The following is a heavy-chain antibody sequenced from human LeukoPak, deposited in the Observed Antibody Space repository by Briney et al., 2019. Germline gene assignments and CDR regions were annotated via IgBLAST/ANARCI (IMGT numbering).Heavy chain of an antibody. CDR3: ARGDGRTGTRVY. J-gene: IGHJ4*02. D-gene: IGHD1-7*01. CDR2: ISSSGSTI. V-gene: IGHV3-48*03. CDR1: GFTFSSYE. Sequence: PGGSLSLSCAASGFTFSSYEMNWVRQAPGKGLEWVSYISSSGSTIYYASSVKGRFTIARDNAKTSLYLQMNSLRAEDTAVYYCARGDGRTGTRVYWGQGTLVTVSS.